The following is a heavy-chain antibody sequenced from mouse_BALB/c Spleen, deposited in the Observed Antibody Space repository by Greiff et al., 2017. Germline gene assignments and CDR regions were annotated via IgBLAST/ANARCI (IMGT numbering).Heavy chain of an antibody. D-gene: IGHD1-1*01. CDR2: INPSNGGT. V-gene: IGHV1S81*02. CDR1: GYTFTSYY. J-gene: IGHJ1*01. Sequence: VQLQQSGAELVKPGASVKLSCKASGYTFTSYYMYWVKQRPGQGLEWIGEINPSNGGTNFNEKFKSKATLTVDKSSSTAYMQLSSLTSEDSAVYYCTRRKVYYYGSSWYFDVWGAGTTVTVSS. CDR3: TRRKVYYYGSSWYFDV.